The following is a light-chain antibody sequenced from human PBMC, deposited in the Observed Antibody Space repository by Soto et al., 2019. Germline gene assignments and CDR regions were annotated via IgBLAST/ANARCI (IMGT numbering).Light chain of an antibody. V-gene: IGKV3-15*01. CDR1: QSVGTN. CDR2: GAS. J-gene: IGKJ1*01. Sequence: EIVMTQSPATLSMSPGERATLSCRASQSVGTNVARFQQKPGQPPRLLMYGASTWASGIPVRFSGSGSGTDFTLTISSLQSEDFAIYYCQQYNTWTWTFGQGTKVEVK. CDR3: QQYNTWTWT.